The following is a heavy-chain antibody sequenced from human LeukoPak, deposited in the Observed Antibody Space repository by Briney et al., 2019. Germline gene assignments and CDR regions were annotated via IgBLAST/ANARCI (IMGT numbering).Heavy chain of an antibody. CDR3: ARELVSAGTGRGYYFDY. J-gene: IGHJ4*02. V-gene: IGHV3-66*01. CDR2: IYSGGST. Sequence: TGGSLRLSCAASGFTVSSNYMSWVRQAPGKGLEWVSVIYSGGSTYYADSVKGRFTISRDNSKNTLYLQMNSLRAEDTAVYYCARELVSAGTGRGYYFDYWGQGTLVTVSS. D-gene: IGHD6-13*01. CDR1: GFTVSSNY.